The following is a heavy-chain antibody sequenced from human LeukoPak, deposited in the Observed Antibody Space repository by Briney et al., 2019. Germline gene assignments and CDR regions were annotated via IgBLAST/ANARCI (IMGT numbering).Heavy chain of an antibody. D-gene: IGHD2-15*01. CDR1: GYTFTTYG. CDR2: ISAHKGET. Sequence: GASVKVSCKTSGYTFTTYGISWLRQAPGQGLEWMGWISAHKGETEYAQKFQGRVTMTREISTSTAYMELQSLTSDDTAVYYCARADIIVVAGPTPVGSGFEYWGQGALITVS. J-gene: IGHJ4*02. V-gene: IGHV1-18*01. CDR3: ARADIIVVAGPTPVGSGFEY.